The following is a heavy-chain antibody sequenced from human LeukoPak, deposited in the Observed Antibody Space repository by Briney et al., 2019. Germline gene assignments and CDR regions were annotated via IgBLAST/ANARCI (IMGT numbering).Heavy chain of an antibody. Sequence: SETLSLTCAVSGGSISNYYWTWIRQPPGRGLEWIAYIYYSGSTNYNPSLKSRVTISVDTSKNQFSLKLSSVTAADTAVYYCARLRGNYFPDYWGQGTLVTVSS. D-gene: IGHD4-11*01. J-gene: IGHJ4*02. CDR3: ARLRGNYFPDY. V-gene: IGHV4-59*01. CDR1: GGSISNYY. CDR2: IYYSGST.